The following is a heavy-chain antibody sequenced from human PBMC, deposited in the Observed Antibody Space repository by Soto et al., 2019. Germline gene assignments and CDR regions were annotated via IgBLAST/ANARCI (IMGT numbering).Heavy chain of an antibody. V-gene: IGHV3-64*01. Sequence: GGSLRLSCAASGFTLSGYAMDWVRQAPGKGLEYVSGISSNGVGTYYANSVQGRFTISRDNSKNTVYLQMGSLRPEDMAVYYCAKRARPDFYYMDVWGKGTTVTVSS. J-gene: IGHJ6*03. CDR2: ISSNGVGT. CDR3: AKRARPDFYYMDV. D-gene: IGHD6-6*01. CDR1: GFTLSGYA.